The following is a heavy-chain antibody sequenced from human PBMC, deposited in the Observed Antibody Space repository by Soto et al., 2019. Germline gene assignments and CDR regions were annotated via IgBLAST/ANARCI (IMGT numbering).Heavy chain of an antibody. CDR1: GFTFSSYG. J-gene: IGHJ3*02. Sequence: GGSLRLSCAASGFTFSSYGMHWVRQAPGKGLEWVAVIWYDGSNKYYADSVKGRFTISGDNSKNTLYLQMNSLRAEDTAVYYCARDLHAFDIWGQGTMVTVSS. V-gene: IGHV3-33*01. CDR3: ARDLHAFDI. CDR2: IWYDGSNK.